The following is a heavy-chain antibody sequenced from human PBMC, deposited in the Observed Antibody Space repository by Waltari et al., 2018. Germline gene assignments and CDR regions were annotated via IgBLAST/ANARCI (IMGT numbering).Heavy chain of an antibody. CDR2: IRGSGGST. CDR1: GFTFSSYA. CDR3: ARYISRGRELMS. V-gene: IGHV3-23*01. Sequence: EVQLLESGGGLVQPGGSLRLSCAASGFTFSSYAMSWVRQAPGKGLEWVSAIRGSGGSTYYADSVKGRFTISRDNSKNTLYLQMNSLRAEDTAVYYCARYISRGRELMSWGQGTLVTVSS. D-gene: IGHD1-7*01. J-gene: IGHJ4*02.